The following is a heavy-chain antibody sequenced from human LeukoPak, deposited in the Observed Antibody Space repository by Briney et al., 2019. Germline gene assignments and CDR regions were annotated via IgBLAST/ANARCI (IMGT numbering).Heavy chain of an antibody. Sequence: ASVKVSCKASGYTFTGYYMQWVRQAPGQGLEWMGWVNPNSGGTNYAQMFQGRVTMTRDTSINTAYMELSGLRSDDTAVYYCARDSYGGNWSLGYWGQGTLVTVSS. CDR2: VNPNSGGT. D-gene: IGHD4-23*01. V-gene: IGHV1-2*02. J-gene: IGHJ4*02. CDR3: ARDSYGGNWSLGY. CDR1: GYTFTGYY.